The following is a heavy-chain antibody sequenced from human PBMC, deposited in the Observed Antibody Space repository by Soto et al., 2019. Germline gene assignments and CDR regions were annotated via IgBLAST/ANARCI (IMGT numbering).Heavy chain of an antibody. D-gene: IGHD1-1*01. CDR3: AREIVTTGEYYFDS. Sequence: GGSLRLSCAASRFTFSSYSMSWVRQAPGKGLEWVSYISSSSSTKYYADSVKGRFTISRDNAKNSLYLQMNSLRAEDTAVYYCAREIVTTGEYYFDSWGLGTLVTAPQ. V-gene: IGHV3-48*04. J-gene: IGHJ4*02. CDR1: RFTFSSYS. CDR2: ISSSSSTK.